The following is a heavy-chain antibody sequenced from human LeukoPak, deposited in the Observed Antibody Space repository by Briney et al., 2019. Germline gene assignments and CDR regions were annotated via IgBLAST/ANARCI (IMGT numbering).Heavy chain of an antibody. J-gene: IGHJ6*02. V-gene: IGHV4-34*01. CDR1: GGSFSGYY. Sequence: SETLSLTCAVYGGSFSGYYWSWIRQPPGKGLEWIGEINHSGSTNYNPSLKSRVTISVDTSKNQFSLKLISVTAADTAVYYCARGPLYCTNGVCFAYYYCMDVWGQGTTVTVSS. CDR3: ARGPLYCTNGVCFAYYYCMDV. D-gene: IGHD2-8*01. CDR2: INHSGST.